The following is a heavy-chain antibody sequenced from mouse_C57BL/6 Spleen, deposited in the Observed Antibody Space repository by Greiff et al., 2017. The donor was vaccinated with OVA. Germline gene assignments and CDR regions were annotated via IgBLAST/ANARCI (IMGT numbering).Heavy chain of an antibody. J-gene: IGHJ2*01. CDR2: INPSTGGT. CDR3: ARDYYDYSMYYFDY. CDR1: GYSFTGYY. D-gene: IGHD2-4*01. Sequence: VQLKQSGPELVKPGASVKISCKASGYSFTGYYMNWVKQSPEKSLEWIGEINPSTGGTTYNQKFKAKATLTVDKSSSTAYMQLKRLTSEDSAVYYCARDYYDYSMYYFDYWGQGTTLTVSS. V-gene: IGHV1-42*01.